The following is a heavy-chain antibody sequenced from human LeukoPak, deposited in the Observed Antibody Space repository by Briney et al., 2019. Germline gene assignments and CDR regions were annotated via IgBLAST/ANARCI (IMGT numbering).Heavy chain of an antibody. CDR1: GYTFTSYG. CDR3: ARVWGISPGIAVAGTFRYYFDY. CDR2: ISAYNGNT. Sequence: GASVKVSRKASGYTFTSYGISWVRQAPGQGLEWMGWISAYNGNTNYAQKLQGRVTMTTDTSTSTAYMELRSLRSDDTAVYYCARVWGISPGIAVAGTFRYYFDYWGQGTLVTVSS. V-gene: IGHV1-18*04. J-gene: IGHJ4*02. D-gene: IGHD6-19*01.